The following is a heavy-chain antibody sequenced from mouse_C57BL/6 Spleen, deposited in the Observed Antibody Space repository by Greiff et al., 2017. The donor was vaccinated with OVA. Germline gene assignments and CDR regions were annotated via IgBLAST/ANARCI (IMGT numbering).Heavy chain of an antibody. J-gene: IGHJ4*01. CDR2: INPNNGGT. CDR1: GYTFTDYN. CDR3: ARKDYGSSPLYAMDY. V-gene: IGHV1-18*01. Sequence: EVQLQQSGPELVKPGASVKIPCKASGYTFTDYNMDWVKQSHGKSLEWIGDINPNNGGTIYNQKFKGKATLTVDKSSSTAYMELRSLTSEDTAVYYCARKDYGSSPLYAMDYWGQGTSVTVSS. D-gene: IGHD1-1*01.